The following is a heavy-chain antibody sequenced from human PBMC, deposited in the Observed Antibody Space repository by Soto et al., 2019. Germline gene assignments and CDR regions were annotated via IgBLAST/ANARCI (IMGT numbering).Heavy chain of an antibody. J-gene: IGHJ5*02. CDR2: INSSGST. Sequence: SETLSLTCTVSVGSCGSSAYYWGWIRRAPGKGLEWIGSINSSGSTFSNPSLKSRVTLSVDTSKNQFSLKLTSVTAADTALYYCSRRAPEGFDPWGQGTLVTVSS. CDR3: SRRAPEGFDP. CDR1: VGSCGSSAYY. V-gene: IGHV4-39*01.